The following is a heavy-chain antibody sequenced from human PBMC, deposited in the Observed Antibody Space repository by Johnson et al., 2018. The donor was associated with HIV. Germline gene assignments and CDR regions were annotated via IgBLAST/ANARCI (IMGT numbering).Heavy chain of an antibody. CDR3: VRRFYDSSAFDV. CDR1: GFTFSSFA. CDR2: IASDGTNK. D-gene: IGHD3-22*01. J-gene: IGHJ3*01. V-gene: IGHV3-30-3*01. Sequence: QVQLVESGGGVVQPGTSLRLACAASGFTFSSFAMHWVRQAPGKGLEWVAFIASDGTNKYFTDSVRGRFTISIDNSRNTLFLQMNSLRAEDTAMYFCVRRFYDSSAFDVWGQGTLVTVSS.